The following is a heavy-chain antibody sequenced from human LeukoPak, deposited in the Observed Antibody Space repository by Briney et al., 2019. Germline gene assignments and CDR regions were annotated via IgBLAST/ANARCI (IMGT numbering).Heavy chain of an antibody. CDR1: GGTFSSYT. V-gene: IGHV1-69*02. CDR2: IIPILGIA. CDR3: ASLSYDSSGYWNPGFDY. Sequence: EASVKVSCKASGGTFSSYTISWVRQAPGQGLEWMGRIIPILGIANYAQKFQGRVTITADKSTSTAYMELSSLRSEDTAVYYCASLSYDSSGYWNPGFDYWGQGALVTVSS. D-gene: IGHD3-22*01. J-gene: IGHJ4*02.